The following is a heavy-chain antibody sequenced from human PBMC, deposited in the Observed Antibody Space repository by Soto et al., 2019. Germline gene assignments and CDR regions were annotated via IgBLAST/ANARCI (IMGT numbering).Heavy chain of an antibody. CDR3: ARDIGGGRSYYGMDV. CDR1: GFTVSSNY. J-gene: IGHJ6*02. Sequence: GVSLRLSCAASGFTVSSNYMSWVRQAPGKGLEWVSVIYSGGSTYYADSVKGRFTISRDNAKNSLYVQMNSLRDEDTAVYYCARDIGGGRSYYGMDVWGQGTTVTVSS. V-gene: IGHV3-53*01. D-gene: IGHD2-15*01. CDR2: IYSGGST.